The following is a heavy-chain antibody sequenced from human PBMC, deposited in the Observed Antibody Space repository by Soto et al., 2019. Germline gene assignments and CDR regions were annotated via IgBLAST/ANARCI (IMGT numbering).Heavy chain of an antibody. V-gene: IGHV3-30*18. D-gene: IGHD4-17*01. CDR1: GFTFSSYG. CDR3: AKDSVTTYPASYFYH. CDR2: ISLDGSKK. Sequence: QVQLVESGGGVVQPGRSLRLSCVASGFTFSSYGIHWVRQTPGKGLEWVALISLDGSKKFYADSVKGRFTISRDNSKNTLYLEMNSLRSDDTAVYFCAKDSVTTYPASYFYHWGQGTLVTVSS. J-gene: IGHJ4*02.